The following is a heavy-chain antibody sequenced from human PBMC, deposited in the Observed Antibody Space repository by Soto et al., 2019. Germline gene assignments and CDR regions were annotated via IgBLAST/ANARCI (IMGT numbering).Heavy chain of an antibody. V-gene: IGHV4-59*01. CDR2: IYHSGST. Sequence: PSETLSLTCTVSGGSISGYYWSWIRQPPGKGLEWIAYIYHSGSTNYNPSPKSRVTISVDTSKNQFSLKVNSVTAADTAVYYCARSRAAGPYYYYGMDVWGQGTSVTVSS. D-gene: IGHD3-10*01. J-gene: IGHJ6*02. CDR1: GGSISGYY. CDR3: ARSRAAGPYYYYGMDV.